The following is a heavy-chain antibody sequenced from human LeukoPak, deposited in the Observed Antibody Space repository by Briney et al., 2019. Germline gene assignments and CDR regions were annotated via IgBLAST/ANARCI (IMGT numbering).Heavy chain of an antibody. Sequence: SVKVSCKASGGTFSSYAISWVRQAPGQGLEWMGGIIPIFGTANYAQKLQGRVTMTTDTSTSTAYMELRSLRSDDTAVYYCARDGMGATTTAFDIWGQGTMVTVSS. D-gene: IGHD1-26*01. V-gene: IGHV1-69*05. CDR1: GGTFSSYA. J-gene: IGHJ3*02. CDR2: IIPIFGTA. CDR3: ARDGMGATTTAFDI.